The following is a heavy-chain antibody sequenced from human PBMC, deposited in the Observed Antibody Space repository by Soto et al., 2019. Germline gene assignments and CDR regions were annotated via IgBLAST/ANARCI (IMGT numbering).Heavy chain of an antibody. D-gene: IGHD3-10*01. CDR1: GYSLTSYW. Sequence: PGESLKISCKGSGYSLTSYWIGWVRQMPGKGLEWMGIIYPGDSDTRYSPSFQGQITISADKSISTAYLQWSSLKASDTAIYYCARRDVSGSYVIYSAFDIWAQGTMVTVSS. J-gene: IGHJ3*02. CDR2: IYPGDSDT. V-gene: IGHV5-51*01. CDR3: ARRDVSGSYVIYSAFDI.